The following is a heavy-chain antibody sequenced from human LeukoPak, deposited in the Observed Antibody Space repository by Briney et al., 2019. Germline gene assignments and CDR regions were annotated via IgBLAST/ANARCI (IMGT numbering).Heavy chain of an antibody. V-gene: IGHV3-30*18. J-gene: IGHJ4*02. CDR2: ISYDGSNK. CDR3: AKDRLLWFGELLSTPSSLAY. D-gene: IGHD3-10*01. CDR1: GFTFSSYG. Sequence: GGSLRLFCAASGFTFSSYGMHWVRQAPGKGLEWVAVISYDGSNKYYADSVKGRFTISRDNSKNTLYLQMNSLRAEDTAVYYCAKDRLLWFGELLSTPSSLAYWGQGTLVTVSS.